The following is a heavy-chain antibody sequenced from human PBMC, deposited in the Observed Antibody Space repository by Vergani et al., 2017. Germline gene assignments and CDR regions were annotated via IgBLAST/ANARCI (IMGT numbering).Heavy chain of an antibody. D-gene: IGHD5-24*01. Sequence: QVQLVQSGAEVKKPGSSVKVSCKASGGTFSSSAISWVRQAPGQGLEWMGGCIPIFGTAHYAQKFQGRVTITADESTSTAYMELSSLRSEDTAVYYCARHRIQDSMATILDYWGQGTLVTVSS. J-gene: IGHJ4*02. CDR1: GGTFSSSA. CDR2: CIPIFGTA. CDR3: ARHRIQDSMATILDY. V-gene: IGHV1-69*01.